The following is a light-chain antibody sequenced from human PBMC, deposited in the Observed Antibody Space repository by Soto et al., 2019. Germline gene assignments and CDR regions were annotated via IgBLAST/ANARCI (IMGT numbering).Light chain of an antibody. Sequence: EIVLTQSPGTLSLSPGERATLSCRASQSVTNNYLAWYLQKPGQAPRLLIYGASSRATGIPDRFSGSGSETDFTLTISRLEPEDFAVYYCQQYGSSPETFGQGTKLEIK. CDR2: GAS. CDR3: QQYGSSPET. CDR1: QSVTNNY. J-gene: IGKJ2*01. V-gene: IGKV3-20*01.